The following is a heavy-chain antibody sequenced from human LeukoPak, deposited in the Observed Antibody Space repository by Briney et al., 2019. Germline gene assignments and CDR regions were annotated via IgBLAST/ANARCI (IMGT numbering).Heavy chain of an antibody. CDR2: IYYSGST. CDR3: ATWNYLDAFDI. D-gene: IGHD1-7*01. CDR1: GGSFTSGAYY. V-gene: IGHV4-31*03. J-gene: IGHJ3*02. Sequence: SETLSLTCSVSGGSFTSGAYYWSWIRQHPGKGLEWIGYIYYSGSTYYNPSLKSRVTISVDTSKNQFSLKLSSVTAADTAVYYCATWNYLDAFDIWGQGTMVTVSS.